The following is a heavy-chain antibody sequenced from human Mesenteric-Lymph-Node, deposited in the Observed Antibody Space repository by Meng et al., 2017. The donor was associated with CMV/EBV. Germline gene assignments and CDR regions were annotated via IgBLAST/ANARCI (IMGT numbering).Heavy chain of an antibody. CDR3: ARDLRLGELPLVY. CDR2: VHHTGST. J-gene: IGHJ4*02. Sequence: CAVSGASISSSNWWNWVRQSPGKGLEWIGEVHHTGSTNYNPSLKSRVTISLDKSENQFSLKLSSVTAADTAVYYCARDLRLGELPLVYWGQGTLVTVSS. V-gene: IGHV4-4*02. CDR1: GASISSSNW. D-gene: IGHD3-16*01.